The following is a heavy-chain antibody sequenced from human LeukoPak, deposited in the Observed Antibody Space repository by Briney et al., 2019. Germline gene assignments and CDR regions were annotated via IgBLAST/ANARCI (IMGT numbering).Heavy chain of an antibody. CDR1: GGAFSSYA. D-gene: IGHD5-18*01. Sequence: SVKVSCKASGGAFSSYAISWVRRAPGQGLEWMGGIIPIFGTANYAQRFQGRGTITADKSTSTAYMELSSLRSEDTAVYYCAREGGYSYAGNWFAPWGQGTLVTVSS. J-gene: IGHJ5*02. V-gene: IGHV1-69*06. CDR2: IIPIFGTA. CDR3: AREGGYSYAGNWFAP.